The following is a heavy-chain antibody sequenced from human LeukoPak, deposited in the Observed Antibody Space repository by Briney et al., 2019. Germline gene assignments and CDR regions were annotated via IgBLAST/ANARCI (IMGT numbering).Heavy chain of an antibody. V-gene: IGHV3-23*01. CDR1: GFTFSNYA. J-gene: IGHJ4*02. CDR3: AKFYGSVWESYRPFDY. Sequence: GGSLRLSCAASGFTFSNYAMTWVRQAPGKGLEWVSAISSIGDSTYYADSVKGRFTISRDNSKNTLYVQMNSLRAEDTAVYYCAKFYGSVWESYRPFDYWGQGTLVTVSS. D-gene: IGHD3-16*02. CDR2: ISSIGDST.